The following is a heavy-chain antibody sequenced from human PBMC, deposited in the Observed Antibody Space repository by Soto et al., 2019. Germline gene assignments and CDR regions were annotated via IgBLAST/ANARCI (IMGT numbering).Heavy chain of an antibody. V-gene: IGHV4-31*03. D-gene: IGHD5-12*01. CDR3: ARANSIFPYSGPPDRFDY. CDR1: GGSISSGGYY. J-gene: IGHJ4*02. Sequence: SETLSLTCTVPGGSISSGGYYWSWIRQHPGKGLEWIGYIYYSGSTYYNPSLKSRVTISVDTSKNQFSLKLSSVTAADTAVYYCARANSIFPYSGPPDRFDYWGQGTLVTVSS. CDR2: IYYSGST.